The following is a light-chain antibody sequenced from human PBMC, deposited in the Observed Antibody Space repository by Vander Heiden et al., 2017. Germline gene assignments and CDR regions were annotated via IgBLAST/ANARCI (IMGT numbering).Light chain of an antibody. CDR2: GAS. V-gene: IGKV3-15*01. J-gene: IGKJ2*01. CDR1: HIVSTN. CDR3: QQYNNWLMYT. Sequence: EIVMTTPPATLSVSPGERATLSCRASHIVSTNLAWYQQKPVQAPRLLIYGASTRATGIPARFSGSGSGTEFPLTISSLQSEDFAVYYCQQYNNWLMYTFGQGTKVEIK.